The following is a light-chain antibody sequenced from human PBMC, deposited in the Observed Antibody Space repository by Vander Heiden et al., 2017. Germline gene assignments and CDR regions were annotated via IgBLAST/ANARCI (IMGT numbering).Light chain of an antibody. Sequence: QSALTQPASVSGSPRQSIPISCTGTSSDVGDYNYVSWYQPHPSKAPQLMIYDGSKRPSGASNRFSGSKAGNTASLTISGLQAEDEADYYCSSYTSSSLVVFGGGTKLTVL. J-gene: IGLJ2*01. V-gene: IGLV2-14*03. CDR1: SSDVGDYNY. CDR2: DGS. CDR3: SSYTSSSLVV.